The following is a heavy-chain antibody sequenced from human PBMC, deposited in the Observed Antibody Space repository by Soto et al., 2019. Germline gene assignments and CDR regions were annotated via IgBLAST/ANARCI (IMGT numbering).Heavy chain of an antibody. CDR1: GGSFIGYY. V-gene: IGHV4-34*01. Sequence: PSETLSLTCAVYGGSFIGYYWSWIRQPPGKGLEWIGEINHSGSTNYNPSLKSRVTISVDTSKNQFSLKLSSVTAADTAVYYCARVRGEAAAGTYYYYGMDVWGQGTTVTVSS. CDR2: INHSGST. J-gene: IGHJ6*02. D-gene: IGHD6-13*01. CDR3: ARVRGEAAAGTYYYYGMDV.